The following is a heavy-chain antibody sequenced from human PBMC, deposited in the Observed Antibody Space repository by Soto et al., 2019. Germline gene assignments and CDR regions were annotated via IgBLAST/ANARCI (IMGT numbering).Heavy chain of an antibody. CDR1: GGTFSNHA. D-gene: IGHD6-13*01. CDR3: AREHSSSWYFDY. Sequence: ASAKVSWKAPGGTFSNHAINWGRQAPGQGLEWMGWINAGNSNTKYSQKFQGRVSITRDTSANTDYMELSSLRSEDTAVYYCAREHSSSWYFDYWG. J-gene: IGHJ4*01. CDR2: INAGNSNT. V-gene: IGHV1-3*01.